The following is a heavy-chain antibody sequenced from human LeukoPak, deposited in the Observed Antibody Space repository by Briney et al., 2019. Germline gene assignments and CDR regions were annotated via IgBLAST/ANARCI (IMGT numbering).Heavy chain of an antibody. V-gene: IGHV3-49*04. Sequence: GGSLRLSCTASGFTFGDYAMSWVRQAPGKGLEWVGFIRSKAYGGTTEYAASVKGRFTISRDDSKSIAYLQMNSLKTEDTAVYYCTRDINDYGDPRDYWGQGTLVTVSS. J-gene: IGHJ4*02. CDR2: IRSKAYGGTT. CDR1: GFTFGDYA. D-gene: IGHD4-17*01. CDR3: TRDINDYGDPRDY.